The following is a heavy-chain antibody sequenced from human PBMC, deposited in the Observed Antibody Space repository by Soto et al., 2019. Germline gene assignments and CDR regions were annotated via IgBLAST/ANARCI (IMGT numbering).Heavy chain of an antibody. CDR3: ARDPITLVRGVIPYLDY. J-gene: IGHJ4*02. V-gene: IGHV1-3*01. CDR2: INAGDDIT. D-gene: IGHD3-10*01. Sequence: GASVKVSCKASGYTFMSYPLHWVRQAPGQRPEWMGWINAGDDITQFSQKFQGRLTFTRDTSASTGYMELRSLRSEDTAVYYCARDPITLVRGVIPYLDYWGQGTPVTASS. CDR1: GYTFMSYP.